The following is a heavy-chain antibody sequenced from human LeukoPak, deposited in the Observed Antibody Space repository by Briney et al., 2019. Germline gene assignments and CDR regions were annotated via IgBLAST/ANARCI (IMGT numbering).Heavy chain of an antibody. J-gene: IGHJ4*02. V-gene: IGHV4-61*01. D-gene: IGHD1-26*01. CDR2: IYYSGST. CDR1: GGSVSSGSYY. CDR3: ARIVGATVGFDY. Sequence: SETLSLTCTVSGGSVSSGSYYWSWIRQPPGKGLEWIGYIYYSGSTNYNPSLKSRVTISVDTSKNQFSLKLSSVTAADTAVYYCARIVGATVGFDYWGQGTLVTVSS.